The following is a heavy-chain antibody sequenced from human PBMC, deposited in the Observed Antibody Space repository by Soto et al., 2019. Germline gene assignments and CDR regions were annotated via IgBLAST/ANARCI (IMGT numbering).Heavy chain of an antibody. CDR1: GYSFTSYW. CDR2: IAPSDSYT. Sequence: GESLKISCKGSGYSFTSYWISWVRQMPGKGLEWMGRIAPSDSYTNYSPSFQGHVTISADKSIRTAYLQWSRLKASETAMYYCARSRVYSSSWAYYYSGMDVWGQGTTVTVSS. J-gene: IGHJ6*02. V-gene: IGHV5-10-1*01. CDR3: ARSRVYSSSWAYYYSGMDV. D-gene: IGHD6-13*01.